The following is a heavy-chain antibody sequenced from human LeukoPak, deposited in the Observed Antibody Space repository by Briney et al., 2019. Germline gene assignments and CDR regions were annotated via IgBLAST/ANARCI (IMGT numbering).Heavy chain of an antibody. CDR3: ARAPRDSSTMLDY. D-gene: IGHD6-13*01. J-gene: IGHJ4*02. CDR2: INPNDGST. Sequence: GLINPNDGSTTYTHKFQGRVTMTRDTSTRTVYMDLSSLTSEDTAVYYCARAPRDSSTMLDYWGQGTLVTVSS. V-gene: IGHV1-46*01.